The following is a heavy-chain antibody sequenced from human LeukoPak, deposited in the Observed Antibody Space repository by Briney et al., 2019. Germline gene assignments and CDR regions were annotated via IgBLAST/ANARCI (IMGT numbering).Heavy chain of an antibody. CDR2: ISGSGGST. V-gene: IGHV3-23*01. CDR1: GFTFSSYG. J-gene: IGHJ4*02. Sequence: GGTLRLSCAASGFTFSSYGMSWVRQAPGKGLEWVSAISGSGGSTYYADSVKGRFTISRDNSKNTLYLQMNSLRAEDTAVYYCAKASTYYYDSSGYYSDPFDYWGRGILVSVSS. CDR3: AKASTYYYDSSGYYSDPFDY. D-gene: IGHD3-22*01.